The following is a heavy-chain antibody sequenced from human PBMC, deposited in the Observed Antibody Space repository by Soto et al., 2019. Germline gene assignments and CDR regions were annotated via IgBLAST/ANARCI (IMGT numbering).Heavy chain of an antibody. CDR2: ISAYNGNT. CDR3: ARDDWCGGDCYSGIYI. V-gene: IGHV1-18*04. Sequence: ASVKVSCKASGYTFTSYGISWVRQAPGQGLEWMGWISAYNGNTNYAQKLQGRVTMTTDTSTSTAYMELGSLRSDDTAVYYCARDDWCGGDCYSGIYIWGQGTMVTVSS. D-gene: IGHD2-21*02. J-gene: IGHJ3*02. CDR1: GYTFTSYG.